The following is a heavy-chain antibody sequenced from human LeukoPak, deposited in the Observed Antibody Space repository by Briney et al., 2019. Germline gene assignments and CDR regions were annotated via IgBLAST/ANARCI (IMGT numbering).Heavy chain of an antibody. J-gene: IGHJ4*02. CDR3: AKATYYYDSSGYDY. Sequence: GGSLRLSCAVSGFTFSSYGMHWVRQAPGKGLEWVAVIWYDGSNKYYADSVKGRFTISRDNSKNTLYLQMNSLRAEDTAVYYCAKATYYYDSSGYDYWGQGTLVTVSS. CDR2: IWYDGSNK. CDR1: GFTFSSYG. V-gene: IGHV3-33*06. D-gene: IGHD3-22*01.